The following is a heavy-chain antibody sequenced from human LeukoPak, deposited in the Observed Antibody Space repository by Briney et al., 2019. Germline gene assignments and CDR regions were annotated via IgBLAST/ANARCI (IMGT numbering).Heavy chain of an antibody. CDR3: ARNNDYGDPFDH. Sequence: SETLSLTCTVSGGSFSSYYWSWIRQPPGKGLEWIGYIYYTGSPNYNPSLKSRVTISIYTSKNQFSLKLSSVTAADTAVYYCARNNDYGDPFDHWGQGTLVTVSS. CDR1: GGSFSSYY. CDR2: IYYTGSP. J-gene: IGHJ4*02. D-gene: IGHD4-17*01. V-gene: IGHV4-59*01.